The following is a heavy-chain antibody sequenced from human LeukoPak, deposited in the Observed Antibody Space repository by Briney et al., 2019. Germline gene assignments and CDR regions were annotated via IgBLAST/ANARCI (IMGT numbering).Heavy chain of an antibody. CDR3: AKVGVMRSSGWFGGDYFDF. CDR2: ISSIGNNA. J-gene: IGHJ4*02. V-gene: IGHV3-23*01. D-gene: IGHD6-19*01. CDR1: GFTSRDAA. Sequence: RGSLRLSPAVSGFTSRDAAMTWVRQALGKGLEWVSLISSIGNNAYSADSVKGRFTISRDNSKNTLFLQMNSLRAEDTAVYYCAKVGVMRSSGWFGGDYFDFWGQGTLVTVSS.